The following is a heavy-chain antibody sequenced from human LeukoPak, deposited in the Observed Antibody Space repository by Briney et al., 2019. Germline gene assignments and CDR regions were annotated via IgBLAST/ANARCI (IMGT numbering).Heavy chain of an antibody. CDR1: GGSIRSSSYY. CDR2: ITGENKNSGST. CDR3: ARSGNRATIFGVVFWDY. J-gene: IGHJ4*02. Sequence: SETLSLTCTVSGGSIRSSSYYWGWIRQPPGKGLEWIGEITGENKNSGSTNYNPSLKSRVTISVDTSKNQFSLKLTSVTAADTAVYYCARSGNRATIFGVVFWDYWGQGTLVTVSS. V-gene: IGHV4-39*07. D-gene: IGHD3-3*01.